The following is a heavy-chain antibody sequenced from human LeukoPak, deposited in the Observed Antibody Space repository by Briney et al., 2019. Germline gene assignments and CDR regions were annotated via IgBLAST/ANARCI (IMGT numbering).Heavy chain of an antibody. D-gene: IGHD6-13*01. V-gene: IGHV7-4-1*02. CDR1: GYTFTIYA. CDR3: ARDPQSYSSSWPLDY. Sequence: ASVTISCEASGYTFTIYAMNWVRQAPGQGLEWMGWINTNTGNPTYAQGFTGRFVFSLDTSVSTAYLQISSLKAEDTAVYYCARDPQSYSSSWPLDYWGQGTLVTVSS. CDR2: INTNTGNP. J-gene: IGHJ4*02.